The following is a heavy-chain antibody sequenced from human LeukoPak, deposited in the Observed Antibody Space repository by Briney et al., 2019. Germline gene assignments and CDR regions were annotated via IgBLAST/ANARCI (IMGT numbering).Heavy chain of an antibody. D-gene: IGHD3-10*01. CDR3: ARDIALPRVTMFDY. CDR2: ISAYNGNT. CDR1: GYTFISYG. V-gene: IGHV1-18*01. J-gene: IGHJ4*02. Sequence: GASVNVSLMCSGYTFISYGIGWVRQPPGQGLAWMGWISAYNGNTNYAQKIQGRVTMTTATSTSTAYRELRSLRSDDSAVYYWARDIALPRVTMFDYWGQGTLVTVSS.